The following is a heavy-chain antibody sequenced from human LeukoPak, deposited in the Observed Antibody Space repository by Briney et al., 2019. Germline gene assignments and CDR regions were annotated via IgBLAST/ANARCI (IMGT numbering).Heavy chain of an antibody. CDR2: IRYDGSNK. J-gene: IGHJ6*03. CDR3: AKQRYYYDSSGRSGGYCMDV. CDR1: GFTFSSYG. D-gene: IGHD3-22*01. V-gene: IGHV3-30*02. Sequence: GGSLRLSCAASGFTFSSYGMHWVRQAPGKGLEWVAFIRYDGSNKYYADSVKGRFTISRDNSKNTLYLQMNSLRAEDTAVYYCAKQRYYYDSSGRSGGYCMDVWGKGTTVAVSS.